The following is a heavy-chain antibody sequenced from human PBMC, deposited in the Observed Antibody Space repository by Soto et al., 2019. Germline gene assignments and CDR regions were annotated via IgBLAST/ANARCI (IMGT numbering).Heavy chain of an antibody. CDR3: TRDGEYSSSWFDAFDI. D-gene: IGHD6-13*01. CDR2: IRSKAYGGTT. CDR1: GFTFGDYA. J-gene: IGHJ3*02. Sequence: GGSLRLSCTASGFTFGDYAMSWFRKAPGKGLEWVGFIRSKAYGGTTEYAASVKGRFTISRDDSKSIAYLQMNSLKTEDTAVYYCTRDGEYSSSWFDAFDIWGQGTMVTVSS. V-gene: IGHV3-49*03.